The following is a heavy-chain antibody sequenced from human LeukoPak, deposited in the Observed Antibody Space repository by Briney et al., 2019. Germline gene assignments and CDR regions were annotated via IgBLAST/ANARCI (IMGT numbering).Heavy chain of an antibody. CDR2: ISGSGGST. V-gene: IGHV3-23*01. CDR1: GFTFSSYA. J-gene: IGHJ4*02. Sequence: SGGSLRLSCAASGFTFSSYAMSWVRQAPGKGLEWVSAISGSGGSTYYTDSVKGRFIISRDNSKNTLYLQMNSLRAEDTAVYYCAKTGPRSGSLYYFDYWGQGTLVTVSS. CDR3: AKTGPRSGSLYYFDY. D-gene: IGHD1-26*01.